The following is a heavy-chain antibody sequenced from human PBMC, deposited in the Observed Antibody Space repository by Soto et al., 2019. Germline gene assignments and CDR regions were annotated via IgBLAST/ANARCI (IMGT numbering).Heavy chain of an antibody. CDR1: GGSFSGYY. CDR3: ARSATQLWLPGDY. Sequence: QVQLQQWGAGLLKPSETLSLTCAVYGGSFSGYYWSWIRQPPGKGLEWIGEINHSGSTNYNPSLKSRVTISVDTSKNQFSLNLSSVTAADTAVYYCARSATQLWLPGDYWGQGTLVTVSS. CDR2: INHSGST. D-gene: IGHD5-18*01. V-gene: IGHV4-34*01. J-gene: IGHJ4*02.